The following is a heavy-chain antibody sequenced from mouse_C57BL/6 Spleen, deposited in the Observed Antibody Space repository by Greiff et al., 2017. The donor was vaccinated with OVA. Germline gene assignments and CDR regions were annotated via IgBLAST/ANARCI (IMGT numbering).Heavy chain of an antibody. CDR1: GFSLTSYG. J-gene: IGHJ4*01. CDR2: IWRGGST. CDR3: AKNGYAMDY. V-gene: IGHV2-5*01. Sequence: VKLVESGPGLVQPSQSLSITCTVSGFSLTSYGVHWVRQSPGKGLEWLGVIWRGGSTDYNAAFMSRLSITKDNSKSQVFFKMNSRQAYDTAIYYCAKNGYAMDYWGQGTSVTVSS.